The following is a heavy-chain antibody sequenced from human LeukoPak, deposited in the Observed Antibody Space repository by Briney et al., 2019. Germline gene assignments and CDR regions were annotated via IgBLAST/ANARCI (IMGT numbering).Heavy chain of an antibody. CDR2: INPNSGGT. Sequence: ASVKVSCKASGYTFTGYYIHWVRQAPGQGLEWMGRINPNSGGTNYAQKFQGRVTMTRDTSISTAYMELSRLRSDDTAVYYCARARGSGQWLVNFDYWGQGTLVTVSS. D-gene: IGHD6-19*01. J-gene: IGHJ4*02. V-gene: IGHV1-2*06. CDR1: GYTFTGYY. CDR3: ARARGSGQWLVNFDY.